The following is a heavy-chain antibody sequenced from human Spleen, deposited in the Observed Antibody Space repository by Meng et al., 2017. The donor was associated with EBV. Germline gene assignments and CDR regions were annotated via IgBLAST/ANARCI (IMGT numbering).Heavy chain of an antibody. V-gene: IGHV3-30-3*01. Sequence: QVRWGGSGGGVVQLGRSLRLSCAASGFTFSSYAMHWVRQAPGKGLEWVAVISYDGSNKYYADSVKGRFTISRDNSKNSLYLQMNSLRADDTAVYYCARIPAWFDPWGQGTLVTVSS. CDR2: ISYDGSNK. CDR3: ARIPAWFDP. D-gene: IGHD2-2*01. CDR1: GFTFSSYA. J-gene: IGHJ5*02.